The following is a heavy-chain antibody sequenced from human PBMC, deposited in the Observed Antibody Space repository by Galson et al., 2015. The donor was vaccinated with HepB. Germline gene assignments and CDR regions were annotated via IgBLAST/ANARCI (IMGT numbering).Heavy chain of an antibody. D-gene: IGHD3-22*01. Sequence: SVKVSCKASGGTFSSYAISWVRQAPGQGLEWMGGIIPILGIANYAQKFQGRVTITAADTAVYYCARWRGGYYDSSGYPEAFDIWGQGTMVTVSS. V-gene: IGHV1-69*10. J-gene: IGHJ3*02. CDR3: FDI. CDR1: GGTFSSYA. CDR2: IIPILGIA.